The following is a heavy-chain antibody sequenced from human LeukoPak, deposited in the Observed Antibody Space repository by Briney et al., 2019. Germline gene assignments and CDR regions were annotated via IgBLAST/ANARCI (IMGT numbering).Heavy chain of an antibody. J-gene: IGHJ4*02. D-gene: IGHD4-11*01. CDR1: GYTFTSYV. V-gene: IGHV1-69*10. CDR3: ARDLDTVTSVDY. Sequence: SVKVSCKASGYTFTSYVISWVRQAPGQGLEWMGWIIPILGIANYAQKFQGRVTITADKSTSTAYMELSSLRSEDTAVYYCARDLDTVTSVDYWGQGTLVTVSS. CDR2: IIPILGIA.